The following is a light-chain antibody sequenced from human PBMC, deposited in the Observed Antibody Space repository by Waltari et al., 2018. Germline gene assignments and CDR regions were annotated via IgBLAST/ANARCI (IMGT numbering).Light chain of an antibody. V-gene: IGKV1-5*03. CDR3: QQYNSYSYT. Sequence: DIQMTQSPSTLSASVGDRVTITCRASQSISGWLAWYQQKPGKAPKLLIYKASTLQSGVPSGFSGRGSGTEFTLTISSLQPDDFATYYCQQYNSYSYTFGQGTKLEIK. CDR2: KAS. CDR1: QSISGW. J-gene: IGKJ2*01.